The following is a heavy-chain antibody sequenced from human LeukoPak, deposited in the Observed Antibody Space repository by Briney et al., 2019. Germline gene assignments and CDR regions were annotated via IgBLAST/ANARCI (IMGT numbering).Heavy chain of an antibody. CDR2: INPSGSNT. D-gene: IGHD2-2*01. Sequence: GASVKVSCKASVYTFTNYYMHWVRQAPGQGLEWMGIINPSGSNTSYAQKFQGRVTMTRDTSTSTVYMELSSLRSEDTAVYYCARSGSSTSCPRDYWGQGTLFTVAS. J-gene: IGHJ4*02. V-gene: IGHV1-46*01. CDR1: VYTFTNYY. CDR3: ARSGSSTSCPRDY.